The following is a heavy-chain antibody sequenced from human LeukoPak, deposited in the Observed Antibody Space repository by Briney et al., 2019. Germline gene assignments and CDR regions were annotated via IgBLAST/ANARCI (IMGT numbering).Heavy chain of an antibody. D-gene: IGHD5-12*01. Sequence: PSETLSLTCTVSGDSIRSYYWNWIRRPPGKGLEWIGYIYYTGSTSYNPSLKSRVTISLDTSKSQFSLRLTSVTAADTAVYYCASHGSSGHDALTWGQGTLVTVSS. CDR3: ASHGSSGHDALT. CDR2: IYYTGST. J-gene: IGHJ4*01. V-gene: IGHV4-59*08. CDR1: GDSIRSYY.